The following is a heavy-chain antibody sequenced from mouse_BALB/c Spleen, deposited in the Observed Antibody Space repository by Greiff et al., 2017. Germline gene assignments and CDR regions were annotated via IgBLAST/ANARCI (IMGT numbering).Heavy chain of an antibody. CDR3: DMTWFAY. CDR2: ISSGGST. D-gene: IGHD2-3*01. CDR1: GFTFSSYA. Sequence: EVQVVESGGGLVKPGGSLKLSCAASGFTFSSYAMSWVRQTPEKRLEWVASISSGGSTYYPDSVKGRFTISRDNARNILYLQMSSLRSEDTAMYYCDMTWFAYWGQGTLVTVSA. V-gene: IGHV5-6-5*01. J-gene: IGHJ3*01.